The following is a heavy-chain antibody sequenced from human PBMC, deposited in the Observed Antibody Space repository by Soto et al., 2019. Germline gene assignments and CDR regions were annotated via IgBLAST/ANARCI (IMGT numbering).Heavy chain of an antibody. J-gene: IGHJ5*02. CDR1: GFTFSSYS. V-gene: IGHV3-21*01. CDR2: ISSSSSYI. Sequence: GGSLRLSCAASGFTFSSYSMNWVRQAPGKGLEWVSSISSSSSYIYYADSVKGRFTISRDNAKNSLYLQMNSLRAEDTAVYYCARGFAGTNWFDPWGQGTLVTVSS. D-gene: IGHD6-13*01. CDR3: ARGFAGTNWFDP.